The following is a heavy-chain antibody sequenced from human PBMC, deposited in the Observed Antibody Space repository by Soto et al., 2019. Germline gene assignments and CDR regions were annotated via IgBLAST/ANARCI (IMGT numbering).Heavy chain of an antibody. D-gene: IGHD3-10*01. Sequence: QVQLQQWGAGLLKPSETLSLTCAVYGGSFSGYYWSWIRQPPGKGLEWIGESNHSGSTNYNPSLKSRVTISVDTSKNQFSLKLSSVTAADTAVYYCARGTRYYYGSESQTYRARFDPWCQGTLVTVSS. CDR2: SNHSGST. V-gene: IGHV4-34*01. CDR3: ARGTRYYYGSESQTYRARFDP. J-gene: IGHJ5*02. CDR1: GGSFSGYY.